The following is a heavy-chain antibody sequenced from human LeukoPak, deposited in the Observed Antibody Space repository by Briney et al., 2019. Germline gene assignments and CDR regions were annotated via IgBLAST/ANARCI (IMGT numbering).Heavy chain of an antibody. D-gene: IGHD2-15*01. CDR1: GYSFTSYW. J-gene: IGHJ5*02. V-gene: IGHV5-51*01. CDR2: IYPGDSDT. Sequence: HGESLKISCKGSGYSFTSYWIGWVRQMPGKGLEWMGIIYPGDSDTRYSPSFQGQVTISADKSISTAYLQWSSLKASDTAMYYCARRGYCSGGSCDWFDPWGQGTLVTVSS. CDR3: ARRGYCSGGSCDWFDP.